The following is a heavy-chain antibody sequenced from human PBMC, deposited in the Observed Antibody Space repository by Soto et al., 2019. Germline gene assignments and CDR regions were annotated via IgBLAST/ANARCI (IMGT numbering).Heavy chain of an antibody. CDR1: GGPFSDYS. CDR2: IIPIFATP. D-gene: IGHD4-17*01. V-gene: IGHV1-69*06. J-gene: IGHJ4*02. CDR3: ARDPDYGTNSRLGLLDY. Sequence: QVQLVQSGAEVKKPGSSVKVSCKASGGPFSDYSINWVRQAPGQGLEWMGGIIPIFATPNYAQKVQGRVTITGAKTTSTAYMELGNLRSEEAAIYFCARDPDYGTNSRLGLLDYWGQGTLVTVTA.